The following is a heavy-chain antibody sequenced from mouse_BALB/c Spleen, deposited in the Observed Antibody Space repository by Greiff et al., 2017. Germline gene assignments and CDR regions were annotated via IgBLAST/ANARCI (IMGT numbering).Heavy chain of an antibody. V-gene: IGHV6-6*02. CDR1: GFTFSNYW. J-gene: IGHJ4*01. CDR2: IRLKSNNYAT. CDR3: TRPVHGNPYYYAMDY. D-gene: IGHD2-1*01. Sequence: DVMLVESGGGLVQPGGSMKLSCVASGFTFSNYWMNWVRQSPEKGLEWVAEIRLKSNNYATHYAESVKGRFTISRDDSKSSVYLQMNNLRAEDTGIYYCTRPVHGNPYYYAMDYWGQGTSVTVSS.